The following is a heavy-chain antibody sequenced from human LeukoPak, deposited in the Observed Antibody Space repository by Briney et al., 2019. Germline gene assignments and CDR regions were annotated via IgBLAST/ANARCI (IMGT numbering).Heavy chain of an antibody. CDR3: ARRGKTTATLDY. Sequence: SETLSLTCTVSGGSISSYYWSWIRQPPGKGLEWIGYIYYSGSTYYNPSLKSRVTISVDTSKNQFSLKLSSVTAADTAVYYCARRGKTTATLDYWGQGTLVTVSS. V-gene: IGHV4-59*06. CDR1: GGSISSYY. J-gene: IGHJ4*02. CDR2: IYYSGST. D-gene: IGHD4-17*01.